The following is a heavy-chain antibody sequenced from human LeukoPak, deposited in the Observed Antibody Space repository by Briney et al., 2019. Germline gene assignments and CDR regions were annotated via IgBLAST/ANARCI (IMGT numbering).Heavy chain of an antibody. Sequence: ASVKVSCKASGYTFTSYAMHWVRQAPGQRLEWMGWINAGNGNTKYSQKFQGRVTITRDTSASTAYMELSSLRSDDTAVYYCARCYYDSSGYYAPDYWGQGTLVTVSS. D-gene: IGHD3-22*01. CDR1: GYTFTSYA. CDR3: ARCYYDSSGYYAPDY. V-gene: IGHV1-3*01. CDR2: INAGNGNT. J-gene: IGHJ4*02.